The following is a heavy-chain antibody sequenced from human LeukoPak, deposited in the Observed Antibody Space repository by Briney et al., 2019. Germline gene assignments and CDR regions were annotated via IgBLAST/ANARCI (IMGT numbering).Heavy chain of an antibody. J-gene: IGHJ4*02. Sequence: GASVKVSCKASGYTFTGYYMHWVRQAPGQGLEWMGWINPNSGGTNCAQKFQGRVTMTRDTSISTAYMELSRLRSDDTAVYYCARRRGIAAASYFDYWGQGTLVTVSS. CDR3: ARRRGIAAASYFDY. CDR1: GYTFTGYY. D-gene: IGHD6-13*01. CDR2: INPNSGGT. V-gene: IGHV1-2*02.